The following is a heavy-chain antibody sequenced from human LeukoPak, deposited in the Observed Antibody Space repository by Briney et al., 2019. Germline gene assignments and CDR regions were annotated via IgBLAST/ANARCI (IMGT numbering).Heavy chain of an antibody. CDR3: AKDRRSGSYMGDFDY. J-gene: IGHJ4*02. V-gene: IGHV3-30*02. CDR2: IRYDGSNK. D-gene: IGHD1-26*01. Sequence: GGSLRLPCAASGFTFSSYGMHWVRQAPGKGLEWVAFIRYDGSNKYYADSVKGRFTISRDNSKNTLYLQMNSLRAEDTAVYYCAKDRRSGSYMGDFDYWGQGTLVTVSS. CDR1: GFTFSSYG.